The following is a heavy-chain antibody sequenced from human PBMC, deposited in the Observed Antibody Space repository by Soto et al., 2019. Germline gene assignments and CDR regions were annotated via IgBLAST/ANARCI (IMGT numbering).Heavy chain of an antibody. J-gene: IGHJ4*02. CDR2: INPADSDI. CDR1: GYSFTSNW. D-gene: IGHD3-22*01. CDR3: ARHQRDDTSRKIDC. V-gene: IGHV5-51*01. Sequence: PGESLKISCQGSGYSFTSNWIGWVRQMPGKGLEWMGIINPADSDIKYSPSFQGQVTISVDKSIGTAYLQWNSLKASDTAMYYCARHQRDDTSRKIDCWGQGTLVTVSS.